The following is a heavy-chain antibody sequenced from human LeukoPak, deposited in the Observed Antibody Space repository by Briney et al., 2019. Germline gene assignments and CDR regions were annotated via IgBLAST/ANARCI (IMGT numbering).Heavy chain of an antibody. CDR1: GGSFSGYY. CDR2: INHSGST. Sequence: SETLSLTCAVYGGSFSGYYWSWIRQPPGKGLEWIGEINHSGSTNYNPSLKSRVTISVDTSKNQFSLKLSSVAAADTAVYYCATLARAPAAALDVWGQGTTVTVSS. J-gene: IGHJ6*02. CDR3: ATLARAPAAALDV. D-gene: IGHD2-2*01. V-gene: IGHV4-34*01.